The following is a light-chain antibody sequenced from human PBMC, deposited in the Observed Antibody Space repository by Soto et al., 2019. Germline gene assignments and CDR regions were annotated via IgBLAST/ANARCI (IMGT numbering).Light chain of an antibody. J-gene: IGKJ1*01. CDR2: DAS. CDR1: QSVSSY. Sequence: EIELPQSPAALSLSPGERATLSCRASQSVSSYLAWYQQKPGQAPRLLIYDASNRATGIPARFSGSGSGTDFTLTISSLEPEDFAVYYCQQRSNWPGTFGQGTKV. V-gene: IGKV3-11*01. CDR3: QQRSNWPGT.